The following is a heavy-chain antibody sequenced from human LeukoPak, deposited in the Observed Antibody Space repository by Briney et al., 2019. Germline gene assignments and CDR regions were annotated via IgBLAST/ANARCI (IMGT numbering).Heavy chain of an antibody. D-gene: IGHD6-13*01. V-gene: IGHV4-61*05. CDR1: GGSISSSSYY. CDR2: IYYSGST. CDR3: ARWDSSSWHYDY. Sequence: SETLSLTCTVSGGSISSSSYYWGWIRQPPGKGLEWIGYIYYSGSTNYNPSLKSRVTISVDTSKNQFSLKLSSVTAADTAVYYCARWDSSSWHYDYWGQGTLVTVSS. J-gene: IGHJ4*02.